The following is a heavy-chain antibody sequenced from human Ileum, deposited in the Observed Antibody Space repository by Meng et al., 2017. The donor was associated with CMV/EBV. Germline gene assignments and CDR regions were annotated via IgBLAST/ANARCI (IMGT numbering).Heavy chain of an antibody. Sequence: QVQLVQAGTERKKPVASVNVTCKTSGYTYAARHLHWVRQAPGQGIEWMGWIYPQNGGTYFAQKFQGRVTMTSDTSITTAYMELSSLTSDDTAIYYCVKEDWYFDFWGQGTLVTVSS. CDR1: GYTYAARH. D-gene: IGHD3-9*01. CDR2: IYPQNGGT. V-gene: IGHV1-2*02. CDR3: VKEDWYFDF. J-gene: IGHJ4*02.